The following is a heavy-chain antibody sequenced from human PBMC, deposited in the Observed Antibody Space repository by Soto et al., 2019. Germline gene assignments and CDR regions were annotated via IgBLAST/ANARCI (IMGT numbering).Heavy chain of an antibody. Sequence: PSETLSLTCTLSGVSITSGAYYWTWVRQHPGKGLEWIGYIYYNGNTYFSPSLKSRLTISIGTSKNQFSLKLSSVTAADTAVYYCARARLRAVYAFDFWGQGTMVTVSS. D-gene: IGHD4-17*01. V-gene: IGHV4-31*03. CDR3: ARARLRAVYAFDF. CDR1: GVSITSGAYY. CDR2: IYYNGNT. J-gene: IGHJ3*01.